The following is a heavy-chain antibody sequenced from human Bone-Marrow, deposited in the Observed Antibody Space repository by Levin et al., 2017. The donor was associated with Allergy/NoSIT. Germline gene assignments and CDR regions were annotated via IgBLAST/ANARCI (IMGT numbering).Heavy chain of an antibody. V-gene: IGHV3-33*01. J-gene: IGHJ6*02. D-gene: IGHD2-8*01. CDR2: IWYDGSNK. CDR1: GFTFSSYG. CDR3: ARDIIDCTNGVCYRADVASHYYYYYGMDV. Sequence: GGSLRLSCAASGFTFSSYGMHWVRQAPGKGLEWVAVIWYDGSNKYYADSVKGRFTISRDNSKNTLYLQMNSLRAEDTAVYYCARDIIDCTNGVCYRADVASHYYYYYGMDVWGQGTTVTVSS.